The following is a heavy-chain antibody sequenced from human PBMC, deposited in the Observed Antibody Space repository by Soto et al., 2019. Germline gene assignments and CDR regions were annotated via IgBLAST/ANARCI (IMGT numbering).Heavy chain of an antibody. J-gene: IGHJ3*02. CDR1: GGTFSSYA. CDR2: IIPIFGTA. CDR3: ARVIGTWMVVAAANDAFDI. V-gene: IGHV1-69*13. D-gene: IGHD2-15*01. Sequence: ASVKVSCKASGGTFSSYAISWVRQAPGQGLEWMGGIIPIFGTANYAQKFQGRVTITADESTSTAYMELSSLRSEDTAVYYCARVIGTWMVVAAANDAFDIWGQGTMVTVSS.